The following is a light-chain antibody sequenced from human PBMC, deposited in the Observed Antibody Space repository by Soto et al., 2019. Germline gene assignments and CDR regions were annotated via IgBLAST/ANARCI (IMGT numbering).Light chain of an antibody. J-gene: IGKJ1*01. CDR3: QQYNSYSRT. CDR1: QSVSGW. CDR2: AAS. Sequence: DIQMTQSPSTLSASVGDTVTVTCLASQSVSGWLAWYQQKPGKAPKRLIYAASSLQSGVPSRFSGSGSGTDFTLTISSLQPDDFATYYCQQYNSYSRTFGQGAKVDI. V-gene: IGKV1-5*01.